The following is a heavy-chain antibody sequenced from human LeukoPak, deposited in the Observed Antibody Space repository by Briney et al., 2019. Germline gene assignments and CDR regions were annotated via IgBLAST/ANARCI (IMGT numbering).Heavy chain of an antibody. CDR3: ARGDHLGFDP. Sequence: ASVKVSCKPSGSTFITYTITWVRQAPGQGLEWMGWISPYNGYTNYAQKLQDRVTMTTDTSTNTAYMELRRLRSDDTAVYYCARGDHLGFDPWGQGTLVTVSS. D-gene: IGHD1-26*01. CDR1: GSTFITYT. CDR2: ISPYNGYT. J-gene: IGHJ5*02. V-gene: IGHV1-18*01.